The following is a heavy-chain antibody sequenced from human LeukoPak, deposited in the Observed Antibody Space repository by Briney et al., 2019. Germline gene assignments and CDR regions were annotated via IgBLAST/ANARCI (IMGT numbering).Heavy chain of an antibody. J-gene: IGHJ4*02. CDR3: ARHESSY. V-gene: IGHV4-59*08. CDR2: IYYSGST. CDR1: GGSISSYY. Sequence: PSETLSLTCTVSGGSISSYYRSWIRQPPGKGLEWIGYIYYSGSTNYNPSLKSRVTISVDTSKNQFSLKLSSVTAADTAVYYCARHESSYWGQGTLVTVSS.